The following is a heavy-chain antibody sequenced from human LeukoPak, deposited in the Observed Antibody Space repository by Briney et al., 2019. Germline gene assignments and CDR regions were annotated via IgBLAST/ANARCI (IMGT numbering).Heavy chain of an antibody. V-gene: IGHV3-23*01. J-gene: IGHJ4*02. Sequence: GGSLRLSCAASGFTFSSYVMTWVRQAPGKGLEWVSAISGSGDITDYADSVKGRLTISRDNAKNTVYLEMNSLTDEDTAVYFCARGAWTAYYFDYWGQGTVVTVSS. CDR2: ISGSGDIT. D-gene: IGHD3/OR15-3a*01. CDR3: ARGAWTAYYFDY. CDR1: GFTFSSYV.